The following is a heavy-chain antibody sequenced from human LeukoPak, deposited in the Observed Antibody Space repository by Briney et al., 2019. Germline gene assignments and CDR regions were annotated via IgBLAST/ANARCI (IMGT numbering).Heavy chain of an antibody. V-gene: IGHV3-23*01. CDR3: AQDGYCTTVTCYGWLDY. CDR2: VRGRDDST. D-gene: IGHD2-2*03. J-gene: IGHJ4*02. Sequence: GGSLRLSCVASGFTVRRYAMCWVRLAPGKGLEWVTGVRGRDDSTFYADSVRGRFTISRDNSRNTLYLQMDSLRAEDTAVYYCAQDGYCTTVTCYGWLDYWGLGTLVTVSS. CDR1: GFTVRRYA.